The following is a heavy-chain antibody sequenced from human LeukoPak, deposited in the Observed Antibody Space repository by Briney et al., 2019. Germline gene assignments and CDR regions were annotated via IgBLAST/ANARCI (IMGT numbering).Heavy chain of an antibody. CDR2: ISYAGGDK. D-gene: IGHD2-15*01. J-gene: IGHJ4*02. V-gene: IGHV3-30*04. CDR1: GFTFNNYA. CDR3: AKGEPSKAVVAAWIDY. Sequence: GGSLRLSCAAAGFTFNNYAMHWVRQAPGKGLEWVAVISYAGGDKYYTDSLKGRFTVSRDNSKNTVYLQVNSLRVEDRGVYYCAKGEPSKAVVAAWIDYWGQGTLVTVSS.